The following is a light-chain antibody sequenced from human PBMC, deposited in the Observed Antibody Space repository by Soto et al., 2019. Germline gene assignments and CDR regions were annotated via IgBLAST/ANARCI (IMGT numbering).Light chain of an antibody. CDR3: ASWNNNVSGYV. J-gene: IGLJ1*01. Sequence: QSLLTQPPSASGTPGQTVNISCSGSTSNIGKTFVYWYQHFPGTAPKLLIYRNNLRPSGVPDRFSASKSGTSTSLAISGLRSEDEADYYCASWNNNVSGYVFGTGTRLTVL. CDR1: TSNIGKTF. V-gene: IGLV1-47*01. CDR2: RNN.